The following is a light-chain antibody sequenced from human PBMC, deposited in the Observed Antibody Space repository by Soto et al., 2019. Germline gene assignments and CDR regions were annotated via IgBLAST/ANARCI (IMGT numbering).Light chain of an antibody. V-gene: IGKV1-5*03. CDR2: KAS. J-gene: IGKJ3*01. CDR1: QSISTW. CDR3: QQYNSYS. Sequence: DIQMTQSPSTLSASVGDRVTITCRASQSISTWLAWYQQKPGKAPNLLIYKASSLESGVPSRFSGCGSGTEFTITISSLQPDDFATYYCQQYNSYSFGPGTKVDIK.